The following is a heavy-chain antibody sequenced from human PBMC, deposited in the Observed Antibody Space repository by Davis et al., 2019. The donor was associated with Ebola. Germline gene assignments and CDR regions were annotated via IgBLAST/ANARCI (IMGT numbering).Heavy chain of an antibody. V-gene: IGHV3-23*01. J-gene: IGHJ4*02. CDR2: ISGSGDDA. D-gene: IGHD6-19*01. CDR3: VKGVYGNGWPD. CDR1: GFTFSSYW. Sequence: PGGSLRLSCAASGFTFSSYWMSWVRQAPGKGLFWVSGISGSGDDASYADSVKGRFTIFRDNSNNILYLQMNGLRVEDTAIYYCVKGVYGNGWPDWGQGTRVTVSS.